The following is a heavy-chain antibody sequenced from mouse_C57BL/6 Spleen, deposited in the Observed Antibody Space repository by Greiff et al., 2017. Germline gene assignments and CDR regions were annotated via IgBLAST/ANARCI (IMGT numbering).Heavy chain of an antibody. D-gene: IGHD1-1*01. CDR1: GYSFTGYY. Sequence: VQLQQSGPELVKPSASLKISCKASGYSFTGYYMNWVKQSPEKSLEWIGEINPSTGGTTYNQKIKAQATLTVDPSSRTAYMLLKSLTSEDSAVYYCAREGYGPFAYWGQGTLVTVSA. J-gene: IGHJ3*01. CDR2: INPSTGGT. CDR3: AREGYGPFAY. V-gene: IGHV1-42*01.